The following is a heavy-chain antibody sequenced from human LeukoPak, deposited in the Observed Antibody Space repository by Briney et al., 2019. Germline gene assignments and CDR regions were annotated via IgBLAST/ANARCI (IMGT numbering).Heavy chain of an antibody. CDR3: ARGGPDFWSGYRLYGMDV. J-gene: IGHJ6*02. V-gene: IGHV4-59*01. CDR2: IYCSGST. CDR1: GCSISSYY. D-gene: IGHD3-3*01. Sequence: SETLSLTCTVSGCSISSYYWSWIRQPPGKGLEWIGYIYCSGSTNYNPSLKSRVTISVDTSKNQFSLKLSSVTAADTAVYYCARGGPDFWSGYRLYGMDVWGQGTTVTVSS.